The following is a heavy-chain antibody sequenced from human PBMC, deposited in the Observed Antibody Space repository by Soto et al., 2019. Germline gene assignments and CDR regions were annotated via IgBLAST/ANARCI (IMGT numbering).Heavy chain of an antibody. CDR3: ERDVGATMFRHAFDL. J-gene: IGHJ3*01. V-gene: IGHV3-33*01. D-gene: IGHD5-12*01. Sequence: GGSLRLSCAASGFTFSSYGMHWVRQAPGKGLEWVAVIWYDGSNKYYADSVKGRFTISRDNSKNTLYLQMNSLRAGDTSVYYCERDVGATMFRHAFDLGGRGTMVPVSS. CDR2: IWYDGSNK. CDR1: GFTFSSYG.